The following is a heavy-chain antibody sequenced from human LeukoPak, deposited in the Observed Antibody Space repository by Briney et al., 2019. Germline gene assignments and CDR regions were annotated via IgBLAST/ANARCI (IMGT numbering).Heavy chain of an antibody. CDR2: MNPNSGNT. V-gene: IGHV1-8*02. CDR3: ALASGTVASYYYYGMDV. Sequence: VASVKVSCKASGYTFTSYYMHWVRQATGQGLEWMGWMNPNSGNTGYAQKFQGRVTMTRNTSISTAYMELSSLRSEDTAVYYCALASGTVASYYYYGMDVWGQGTTVTVSS. D-gene: IGHD4-23*01. J-gene: IGHJ6*02. CDR1: GYTFTSYY.